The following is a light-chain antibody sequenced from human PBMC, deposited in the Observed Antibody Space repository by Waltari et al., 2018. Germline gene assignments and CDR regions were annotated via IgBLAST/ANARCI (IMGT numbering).Light chain of an antibody. CDR3: NSRDSSGNHLV. CDR2: GKN. V-gene: IGLV3-19*01. Sequence: SSELTQDPAVSVALGQTVRITCQGDSLRSYYASWYKQKPGQAPVLVSYGKNNRPSGVPDRFSGSSSGNTASLTITGAQAEDEADYYCNSRDSSGNHLVFGGGTKLTVL. CDR1: SLRSYY. J-gene: IGLJ2*01.